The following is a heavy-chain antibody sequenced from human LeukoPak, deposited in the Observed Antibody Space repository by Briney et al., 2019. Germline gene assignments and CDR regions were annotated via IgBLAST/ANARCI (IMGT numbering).Heavy chain of an antibody. V-gene: IGHV3-30-3*01. CDR2: ISNDGSEK. D-gene: IGHD2-2*01. J-gene: IGHJ6*02. Sequence: QPGGSLRLSCVASGFTFGKYWMSWVRQAPGKGLEWVAVISNDGSEKYYGDSVKGRFTISRDNSKNTLDLQMNSLGAEDTALYHCVRGFGRGYCSATNCPRTHYFGVDVWGQGTTVIVSS. CDR1: GFTFGKYW. CDR3: VRGFGRGYCSATNCPRTHYFGVDV.